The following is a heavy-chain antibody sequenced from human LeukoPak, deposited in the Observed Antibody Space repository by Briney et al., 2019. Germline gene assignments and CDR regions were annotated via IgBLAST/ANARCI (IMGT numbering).Heavy chain of an antibody. D-gene: IGHD3-16*01. J-gene: IGHJ4*02. Sequence: GGSLRLSCEASGFTFTDCYMSRVRQAPGKGLEWVATIKYDGTVVNVVDSVKGRFTISRDNAKHSLFLQMNSLRAEDTAVYYCASLLGTVTIFDNWGQGTLVTVSS. CDR2: IKYDGTVV. CDR1: GFTFTDCY. CDR3: ASLLGTVTIFDN. V-gene: IGHV3-7*01.